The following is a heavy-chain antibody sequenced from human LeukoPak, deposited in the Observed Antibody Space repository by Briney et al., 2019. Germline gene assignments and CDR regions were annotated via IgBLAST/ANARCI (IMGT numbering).Heavy chain of an antibody. D-gene: IGHD1-26*01. Sequence: GGSLRLSCVASGFTFSTYWMHWVRQAPGNGLVWVSRINGDGSTTNYAYSVKGRFTISRDNAKNTLYLQINSLRAEDTAVYYCARRVNSGSYLYDYWGQGTLVTVSS. V-gene: IGHV3-74*01. CDR3: ARRVNSGSYLYDY. CDR2: INGDGSTT. J-gene: IGHJ4*02. CDR1: GFTFSTYW.